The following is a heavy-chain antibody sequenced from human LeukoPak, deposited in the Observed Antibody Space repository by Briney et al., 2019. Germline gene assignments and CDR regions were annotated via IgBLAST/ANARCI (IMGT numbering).Heavy chain of an antibody. D-gene: IGHD4-11*01. CDR1: GFTFSSYA. CDR2: ISGSGGST. V-gene: IGHV3-23*01. CDR3: AKDPLTVGWFAP. J-gene: IGHJ5*02. Sequence: QPGGALRLSCAASGFTFSSYAMSWVRPGPGKGLEWVSAISGSGGSTYYADAVKGRFTISRDNSKNTLYLQMNSLRAEDTAVYYCAKDPLTVGWFAPWGQGTLVTVSS.